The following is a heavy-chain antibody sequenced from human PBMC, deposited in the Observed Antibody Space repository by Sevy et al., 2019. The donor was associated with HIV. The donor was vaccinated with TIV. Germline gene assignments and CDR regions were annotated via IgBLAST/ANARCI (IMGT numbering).Heavy chain of an antibody. Sequence: GGSLRLSCAASGFTFSSYAMSWVRQAPGKGLEWVSAISGSGGSTYYADSVKDRFTISRDNSKNTLYLQMNSLRAEDTAVYYCAKDLPPRTGYSSGWYSYDYWGQGTLVTVSS. CDR3: AKDLPPRTGYSSGWYSYDY. J-gene: IGHJ4*02. CDR1: GFTFSSYA. V-gene: IGHV3-23*01. CDR2: ISGSGGST. D-gene: IGHD6-19*01.